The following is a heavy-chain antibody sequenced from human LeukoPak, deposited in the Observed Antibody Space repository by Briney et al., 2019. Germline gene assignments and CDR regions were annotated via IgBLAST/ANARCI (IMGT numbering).Heavy chain of an antibody. CDR3: ARLVGAFFDY. CDR2: ISSSSSYI. D-gene: IGHD1-26*01. V-gene: IGHV3-21*01. J-gene: IGHJ4*02. Sequence: GGSLRLSCAASGFTFSSYSMNWVRQAPGKGLEWVSSISSSSSYIYYADSVKGRFTISRDNPKNSLYLQMNSLRAEDTAVYYCARLVGAFFDYWGQGTLVTVSS. CDR1: GFTFSSYS.